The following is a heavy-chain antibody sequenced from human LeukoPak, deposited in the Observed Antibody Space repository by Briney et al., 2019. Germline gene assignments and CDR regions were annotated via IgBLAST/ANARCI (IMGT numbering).Heavy chain of an antibody. V-gene: IGHV4-38-2*02. J-gene: IGHJ4*02. CDR1: GYSISSGYY. CDR3: ARGRTTVVNPVVDY. CDR2: IYHSGST. D-gene: IGHD4-23*01. Sequence: TSETLSLTCTVSGYSISSGYYWGWIRQPPGKGLEWIVSIYHSGSTYYNPSLKSRVTISVDTSKNQFSLRLSSVTAADTAVYYCARGRTTVVNPVVDYWGQGTLVTVSS.